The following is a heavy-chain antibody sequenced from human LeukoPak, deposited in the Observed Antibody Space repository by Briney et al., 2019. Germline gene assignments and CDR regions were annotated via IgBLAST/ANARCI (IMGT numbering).Heavy chain of an antibody. Sequence: ASVKVSCKASGYTFTDYFIHWVRQAPGQGLEWMGWINPNSDGTNYAAKFQGRVTMTRDTSISTAYKALSRLRSDDTAVYYCARWNYRMRWFDSWGQGTLVTVSS. V-gene: IGHV1-2*02. CDR2: INPNSDGT. D-gene: IGHD1-7*01. CDR1: GYTFTDYF. J-gene: IGHJ5*01. CDR3: ARWNYRMRWFDS.